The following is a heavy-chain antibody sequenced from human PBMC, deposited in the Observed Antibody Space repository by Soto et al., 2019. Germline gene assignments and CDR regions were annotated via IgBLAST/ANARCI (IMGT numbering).Heavy chain of an antibody. CDR2: IWYDGSNK. Sequence: GESLKISCAASGFTFSSYGMHWVRQAPGKGLEWVAVIWYDGSNKYYADSVKGRFTISRDNSKNTLYLQMNSLRAEDTAVYYCASSVVSDFDYWGQGTLVTVSS. D-gene: IGHD2-15*01. J-gene: IGHJ4*02. CDR1: GFTFSSYG. CDR3: ASSVVSDFDY. V-gene: IGHV3-33*01.